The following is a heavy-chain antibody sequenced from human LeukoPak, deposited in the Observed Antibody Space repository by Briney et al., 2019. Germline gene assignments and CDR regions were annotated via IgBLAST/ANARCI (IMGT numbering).Heavy chain of an antibody. CDR3: AKDPEAYYCDSSGFPLGY. J-gene: IGHJ4*02. CDR1: GFTFSSYA. Sequence: GALRLSCAASGFTFSSYAMSWVRQAPGRGREWVSAIIGSGGSTYYTDSVKGRFTISRDNSKNTLYLQMNSLRAEDTAVYYCAKDPEAYYCDSSGFPLGYWGQGTLVTVSS. D-gene: IGHD3-22*01. V-gene: IGHV3-23*01. CDR2: IIGSGGST.